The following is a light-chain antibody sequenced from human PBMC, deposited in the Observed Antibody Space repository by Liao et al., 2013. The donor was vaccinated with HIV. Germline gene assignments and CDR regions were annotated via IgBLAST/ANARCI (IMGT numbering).Light chain of an antibody. CDR2: DDS. V-gene: IGLV3-21*01. CDR1: NIRSKS. CDR3: QAGDTNTVV. J-gene: IGLJ2*01. Sequence: SYVLTQPPSVSVAPGKTARITCGGNNIRSKSVHWYQQKPGQAPVLVIYDDSDRPSGIPERFSGSNSGNTATLTISRVEAGDEADYYCQAGDTNTVVFGGGTKLTVL.